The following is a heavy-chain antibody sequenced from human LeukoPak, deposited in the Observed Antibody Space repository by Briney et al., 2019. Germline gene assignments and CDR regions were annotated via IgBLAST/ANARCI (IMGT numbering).Heavy chain of an antibody. CDR1: GFTVSSYW. J-gene: IGHJ3*02. V-gene: IGHV3-7*01. D-gene: IGHD2-2*02. Sequence: PGGSLRLSCAASGFTVSSYWMVWVRQAPGKGLEWVANIKRDGSEKYYVNTVKGRFTISRDNAQNSLYLQMNSLRGEDTAVYYCARVRGGYCSGTSCYNAFDIWGQGTMVTVSS. CDR3: ARVRGGYCSGTSCYNAFDI. CDR2: IKRDGSEK.